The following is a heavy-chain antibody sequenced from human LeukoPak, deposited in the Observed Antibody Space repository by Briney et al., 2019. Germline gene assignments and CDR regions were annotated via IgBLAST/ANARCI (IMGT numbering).Heavy chain of an antibody. Sequence: GGSLRLSCAASGFSFSSYEMNWVRQAPGKGLEWVSYMSSSGGTIYYADSVKGRFTISRDNGKNSLYLQMNSLRAEDTAVYYCARGMTGSYFGHFGYWGQGTLVTVSS. V-gene: IGHV3-48*03. D-gene: IGHD1-26*01. CDR1: GFSFSSYE. CDR2: MSSSGGTI. J-gene: IGHJ4*02. CDR3: ARGMTGSYFGHFGY.